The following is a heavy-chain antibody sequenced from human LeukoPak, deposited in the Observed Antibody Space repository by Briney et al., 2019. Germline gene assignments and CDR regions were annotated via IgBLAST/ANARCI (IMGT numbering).Heavy chain of an antibody. CDR3: ARETRTYYDFWSGPTTDAFDI. J-gene: IGHJ3*02. Sequence: SVKVSCKASGGTFSSYAISWVRQAPGQGLEWMGGIIPIFGTANYAQKFQGRVTITTDESTSTAYMELSSLRSEDTAVYYCARETRTYYDFWSGPTTDAFDIWGQGTMVTVSS. CDR1: GGTFSSYA. D-gene: IGHD3-3*01. CDR2: IIPIFGTA. V-gene: IGHV1-69*05.